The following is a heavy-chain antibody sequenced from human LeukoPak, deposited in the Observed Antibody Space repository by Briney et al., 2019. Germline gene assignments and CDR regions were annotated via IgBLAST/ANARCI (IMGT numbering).Heavy chain of an antibody. D-gene: IGHD6-13*01. J-gene: IGHJ4*02. CDR2: INSDGSST. V-gene: IGHV3-74*01. CDR3: ARERWQQLALLFDY. CDR1: GFTFSSYW. Sequence: HPGGSLRLSCAASGFTFSSYWMHWVRQAPGRRLVWVSRINSDGSSTSYADSVKGRFTISRDNAKNTLYLQMNSLRAEDTAVYYCARERWQQLALLFDYWGQGTLVTVSS.